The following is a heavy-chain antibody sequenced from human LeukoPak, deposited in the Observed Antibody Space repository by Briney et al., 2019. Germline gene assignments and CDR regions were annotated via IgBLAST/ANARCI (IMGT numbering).Heavy chain of an antibody. CDR2: ISGYNGNT. CDR1: GYAFSSYG. Sequence: PGASVKVSCKASGYAFSSYGLSWVRQAPGQGLEWLGWISGYNGNTNYAQKLQGRVTMTTDTSTSTAYMELWGLGSDDTAVYYCARDSGGSYRHPYYFDFWGQGSLVTVSS. J-gene: IGHJ4*02. V-gene: IGHV1-18*01. CDR3: ARDSGGSYRHPYYFDF. D-gene: IGHD2-15*01.